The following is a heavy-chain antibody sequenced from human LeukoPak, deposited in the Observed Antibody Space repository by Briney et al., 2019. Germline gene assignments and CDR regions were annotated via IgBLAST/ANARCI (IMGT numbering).Heavy chain of an antibody. CDR2: IYYSGST. V-gene: IGHV4-59*08. D-gene: IGHD5-12*01. J-gene: IGHJ5*02. Sequence: SETLSLTCTVSGGSITSYYWSWIRQPPGKGLEWIGYIYYSGSTNYNPSLKSRVTISVDTSKNQFSLKLSSVTAADTAVYYCARLGYSGYDWGPNWFDPWGQGTLVTVSS. CDR1: GGSITSYY. CDR3: ARLGYSGYDWGPNWFDP.